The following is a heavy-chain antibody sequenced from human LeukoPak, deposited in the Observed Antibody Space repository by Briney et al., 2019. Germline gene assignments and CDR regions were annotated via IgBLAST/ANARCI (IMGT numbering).Heavy chain of an antibody. V-gene: IGHV1-18*01. D-gene: IGHD3-3*01. J-gene: IGHJ4*02. CDR3: ARGAEPEWLLYRRVSYFDY. CDR2: ISAYNGNT. CDR1: GYTFTSYG. Sequence: GASVKVSCKASGYTFTSYGISWVRQAPGQGLEWMGWISAYNGNTNYAQKLQGRVTMTRDTSTSTVYMELSSLRSEDTAVYYCARGAEPEWLLYRRVSYFDYWGQGTLVTVSS.